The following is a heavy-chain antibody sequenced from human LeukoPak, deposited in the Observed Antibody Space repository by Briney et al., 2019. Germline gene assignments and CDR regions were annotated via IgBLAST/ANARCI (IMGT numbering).Heavy chain of an antibody. V-gene: IGHV3-20*01. CDR3: ARVRNWEEDHAFDI. J-gene: IGHJ3*02. CDR2: INWNGGST. Sequence: GGSLRLSCAASGFTFDDYGMSWVRQAPGKGLEWFSGINWNGGSTGYADSVKGRFTISRDNAKNSLYLQMNSLRAEDTALYHCARVRNWEEDHAFDIWGQGTMVTVSS. D-gene: IGHD7-27*01. CDR1: GFTFDDYG.